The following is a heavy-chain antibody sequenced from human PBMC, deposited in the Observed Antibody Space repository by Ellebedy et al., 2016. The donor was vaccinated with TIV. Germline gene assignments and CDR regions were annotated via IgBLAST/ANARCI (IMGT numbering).Heavy chain of an antibody. Sequence: GGSLRLXXAGSGFTFSSYSMNWVRQAPGKGLEWVSYISSSSSTIYYADSVKGRFTISRDNAKNTLYLQMNSLRDEDTAVYYCAGGAGWLADYWGQGTLVTVSS. CDR1: GFTFSSYS. CDR3: AGGAGWLADY. CDR2: ISSSSSTI. J-gene: IGHJ4*02. V-gene: IGHV3-48*02. D-gene: IGHD6-19*01.